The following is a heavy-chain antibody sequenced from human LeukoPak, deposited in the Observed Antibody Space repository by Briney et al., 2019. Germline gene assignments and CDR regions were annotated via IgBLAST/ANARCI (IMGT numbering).Heavy chain of an antibody. J-gene: IGHJ3*02. CDR2: ISHDGSNK. D-gene: IGHD2-2*01. V-gene: IGHV3-30*18. Sequence: ARSLRPYCAASGFTFSDNGKHSVRHAPGKRQEWVSLISHDGSNKYYGDSVKGRFTISRDNSKNTLYLQMSTLRAEDTAVYYCAKDPGPKSTSVPGDIWGQGTMVTVSS. CDR1: GFTFSDNG. CDR3: AKDPGPKSTSVPGDI.